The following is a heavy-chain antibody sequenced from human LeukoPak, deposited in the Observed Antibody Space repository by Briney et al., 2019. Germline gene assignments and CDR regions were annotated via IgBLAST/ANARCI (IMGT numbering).Heavy chain of an antibody. V-gene: IGHV4-59*01. CDR2: IYYSGST. D-gene: IGHD2-21*02. CDR3: AREAMGMVTEFDY. J-gene: IGHJ4*02. CDR1: GGSISSYY. Sequence: SETLSLTCTVSGGSISSYYWSWIRQPPGKGLEWIGYIYYSGSTNYNPSLKSRVTISVDTSKNQFSLKLSSVTAADTAVYYCAREAMGMVTEFDYWGQGTLVTVSS.